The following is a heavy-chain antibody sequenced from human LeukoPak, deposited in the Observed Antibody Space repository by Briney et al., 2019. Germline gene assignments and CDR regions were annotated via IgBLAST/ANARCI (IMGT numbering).Heavy chain of an antibody. CDR2: IYYSGST. Sequence: SETLSLTCTVSGGSISSSSYYWGWLRQPPGKGLEWIGSIYYSGSTYYNPSLKSRVTISVDTSKNQFSLKLSSVTAADTAVYYCATGYCSSTSCYADWFDPWGQGTLVTVSS. V-gene: IGHV4-39*01. CDR1: GGSISSSSYY. D-gene: IGHD2-2*01. J-gene: IGHJ5*02. CDR3: ATGYCSSTSCYADWFDP.